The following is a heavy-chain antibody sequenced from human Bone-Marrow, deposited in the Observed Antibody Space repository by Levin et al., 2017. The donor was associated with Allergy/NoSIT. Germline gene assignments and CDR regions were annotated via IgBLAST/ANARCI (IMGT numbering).Heavy chain of an antibody. CDR2: IYSGGST. CDR3: ASQGNNLGYYYYDYGMDV. Sequence: PGESLKISCAASGFTVSSHYMSWVRQAPGKGLEWVSVIYSGGSTYYADSVKGRFTISRDNSKNTLYLQMNSLRAEDTAVYYCASQGNNLGYYYYDYGMDVWGQGTTVTVSS. J-gene: IGHJ6*02. CDR1: GFTVSSHY. D-gene: IGHD1-1*01. V-gene: IGHV3-66*04.